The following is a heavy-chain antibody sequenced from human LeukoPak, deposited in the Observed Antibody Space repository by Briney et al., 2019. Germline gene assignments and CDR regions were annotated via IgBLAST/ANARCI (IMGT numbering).Heavy chain of an antibody. J-gene: IGHJ4*02. D-gene: IGHD2-2*01. CDR1: GYTFTSYG. CDR3: ARDEYLGVAPYYFDY. V-gene: IGHV1-18*01. Sequence: ASVKVSCKASGYTFTSYGISWVRQAPGQGLEWMGWISAYNGNTNYAQKLQGRVTMTTDTSTSTAYMELRSLRSDDTAVYYCARDEYLGVAPYYFDYWGQGTLVTVSS. CDR2: ISAYNGNT.